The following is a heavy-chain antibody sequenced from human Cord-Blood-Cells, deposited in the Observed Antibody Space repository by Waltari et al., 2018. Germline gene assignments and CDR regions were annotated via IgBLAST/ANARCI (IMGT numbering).Heavy chain of an antibody. CDR1: GFTFSSYS. CDR3: ARKNWGSSQCFDY. D-gene: IGHD7-27*01. J-gene: IGHJ4*02. Sequence: EVQLVESGGGLVKPGGSLRLSCAASGFTFSSYSMNWVRQAPGNGLEWVSSISINSSYIYYADSVKGRFTISRDNAKNSLYLQMNSLRAEDTAVYYCARKNWGSSQCFDYWGQGTLVTVSS. CDR2: ISINSSYI. V-gene: IGHV3-21*01.